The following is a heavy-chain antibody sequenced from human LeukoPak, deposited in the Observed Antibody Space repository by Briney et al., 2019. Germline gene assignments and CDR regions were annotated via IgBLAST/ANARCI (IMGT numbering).Heavy chain of an antibody. CDR1: GFTFSSYG. Sequence: GGSLRLSCAASGFTFSSYGMHWVRQAPGKGLEWVAVISYDGSNKYYADSVKGRFTISRDNSKNTLYLRMNSLRAEDTAVYYCAKYFDWLFPRSHAFDIWGQGTMVTVSS. D-gene: IGHD3-9*01. CDR3: AKYFDWLFPRSHAFDI. J-gene: IGHJ3*02. V-gene: IGHV3-30*18. CDR2: ISYDGSNK.